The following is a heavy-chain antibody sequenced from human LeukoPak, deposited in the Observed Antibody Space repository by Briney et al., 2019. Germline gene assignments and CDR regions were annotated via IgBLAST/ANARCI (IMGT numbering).Heavy chain of an antibody. J-gene: IGHJ4*02. CDR2: INPSGGST. CDR3: ARLLWFGELLFPTNDY. D-gene: IGHD3-10*01. Sequence: ASVKVSCKASGYTFTSYYMHWVRQAPGQGLVWMGIINPSGGSTSYAQKFQGRVTMTTDTSTSTAYMELRSLRSDDTAVYYCARLLWFGELLFPTNDYWGQGTLVTVSS. V-gene: IGHV1-46*01. CDR1: GYTFTSYY.